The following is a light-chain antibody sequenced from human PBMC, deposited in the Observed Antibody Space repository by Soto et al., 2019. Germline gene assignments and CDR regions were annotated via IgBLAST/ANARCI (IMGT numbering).Light chain of an antibody. V-gene: IGLV2-8*01. CDR1: SSDVVGYNF. Sequence: QSVLTQPPSASGSPGQSVTISCTGTSSDVVGYNFVSWYQQHPGKAPKLIIYEVSKRPSGVPDRFSGSKSGNTASLTVSGLQAEDEADYYCQYYDATLRGLFVFGSGTKVTVL. CDR2: EVS. J-gene: IGLJ1*01. CDR3: QYYDATLRGLFV.